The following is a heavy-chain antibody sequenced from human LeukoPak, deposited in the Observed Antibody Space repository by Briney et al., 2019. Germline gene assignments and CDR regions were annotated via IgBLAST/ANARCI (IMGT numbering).Heavy chain of an antibody. CDR1: GGSISSSSYY. J-gene: IGHJ4*02. Sequence: PSETLSLTCTVSGGSISSSSYYWGWIRQPPGKGLEWIGSIYYSGSTYYNPSLKSRVTISVDTSKNQFSLKLSSVTAADTAVYYCARLTGYSSRGVDYWGQGTLVTVSS. V-gene: IGHV4-39*07. CDR2: IYYSGST. CDR3: ARLTGYSSRGVDY. D-gene: IGHD6-13*01.